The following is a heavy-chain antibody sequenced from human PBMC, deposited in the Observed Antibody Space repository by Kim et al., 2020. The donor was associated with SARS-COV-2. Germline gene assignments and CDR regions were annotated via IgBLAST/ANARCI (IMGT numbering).Heavy chain of an antibody. CDR2: INPDGSNR. D-gene: IGHD2-15*01. CDR1: GFTFSSYW. Sequence: GGSLRLSCAASGFTFSSYWMHWVRQAPGKGLVWVSRINPDGSNRDYADSVKGRFTISRDNAKNTLYLQMDSLRDEDTAVYYCARLKTPRSYWGQGTLVTVSS. V-gene: IGHV3-74*01. CDR3: ARLKTPRSY. J-gene: IGHJ4*02.